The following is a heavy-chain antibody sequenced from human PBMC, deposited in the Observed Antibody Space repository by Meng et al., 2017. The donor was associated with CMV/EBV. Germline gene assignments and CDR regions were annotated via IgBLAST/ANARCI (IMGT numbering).Heavy chain of an antibody. V-gene: IGHV3-21*01. Sequence: GESLKISCAASGSTFSSYSMNWVRQAPGKGLEWVSSISSSSSYIYYADSVKGRFTISRDNAKNSLYLQMNSLRAEDTAVYYCAREAPLSFWSGLNWGQGTLVTVSS. D-gene: IGHD3-3*01. CDR1: GSTFSSYS. J-gene: IGHJ4*02. CDR2: ISSSSSYI. CDR3: AREAPLSFWSGLN.